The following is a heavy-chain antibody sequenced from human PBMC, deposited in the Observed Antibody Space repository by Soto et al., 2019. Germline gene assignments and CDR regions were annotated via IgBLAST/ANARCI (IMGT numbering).Heavy chain of an antibody. D-gene: IGHD3-9*01. V-gene: IGHV3-9*01. CDR3: AKDLSLRGGILTGYAFDY. J-gene: IGHJ4*02. Sequence: EVQLVESGGGLVQPGRSLRLSCAASGFTFDDYAMHWVRQAPGKGLEWVSGISWNSGSIGYADSVKGRFTISRDNAKNSLYLQMNSLRAEDTALYYCAKDLSLRGGILTGYAFDYWGQGTLVTVSS. CDR2: ISWNSGSI. CDR1: GFTFDDYA.